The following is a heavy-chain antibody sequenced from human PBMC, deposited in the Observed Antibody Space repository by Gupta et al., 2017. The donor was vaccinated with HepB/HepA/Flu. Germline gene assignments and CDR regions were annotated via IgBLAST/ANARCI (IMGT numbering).Heavy chain of an antibody. Sequence: EVQLVESGGGLVQPGGSLRLSCVVSGFIFSDHYIDWVRQAPGKGLEWVGRSKDKTSSYTTEYAAFVKGRFIISRDDSKKSLYLHINSLNTEDTAMEDGASIRGLDGYWGQGTLVPVSS. D-gene: IGHD5-24*01. CDR2: SKDKTSSYTT. J-gene: IGHJ4*02. V-gene: IGHV3-72*01. CDR1: GFIFSDHY. CDR3: ASIRGLDGY.